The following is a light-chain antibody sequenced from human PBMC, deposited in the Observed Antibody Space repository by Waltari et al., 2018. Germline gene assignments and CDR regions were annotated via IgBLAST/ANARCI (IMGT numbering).Light chain of an antibody. J-gene: IGKJ4*01. CDR3: QHYSSYLVT. V-gene: IGKV1-5*01. Sequence: ILMTQPPSTLSASVGHRVTITCRASQSISGWLAWYQQQPGKAPKILISDVSSLESGVPSRFSGSGSGTKFTLTISSLQPDDFATYYCQHYSSYLVTFGEGTKVEI. CDR2: DVS. CDR1: QSISGW.